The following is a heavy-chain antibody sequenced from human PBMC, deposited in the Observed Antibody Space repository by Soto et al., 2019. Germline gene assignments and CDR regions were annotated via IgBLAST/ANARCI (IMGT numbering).Heavy chain of an antibody. J-gene: IGHJ3*02. CDR2: ISSSSSTI. CDR3: ARDAVEGGFWSGYYSGDDAFDI. Sequence: EVQLVESGGGLVQPGGSLRLSCAASGFTFSSYSMNWVRQAPGKGLERVSYISSSSSTIYYADSVKGRFTISRDNAKNSLYLQMNSLRAEETAVYYCARDAVEGGFWSGYYSGDDAFDIWGQGTMNTVSS. V-gene: IGHV3-48*01. CDR1: GFTFSSYS. D-gene: IGHD3-3*01.